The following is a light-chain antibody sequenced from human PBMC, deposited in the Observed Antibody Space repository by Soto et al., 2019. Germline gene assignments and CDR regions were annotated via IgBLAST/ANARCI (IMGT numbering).Light chain of an antibody. J-gene: IGKJ5*01. CDR1: QSIKSY. CDR2: AAS. V-gene: IGKV1-39*01. Sequence: IQMTQSPSTLSVSLGERVTITCRASQSIKSYLNWYRQKPGKAPTLLIYAASTLQSGVPSRFSGSGSGTDFTLTISNLQPEDFATYYCQQSYSTLPITFGQGTRLEIK. CDR3: QQSYSTLPIT.